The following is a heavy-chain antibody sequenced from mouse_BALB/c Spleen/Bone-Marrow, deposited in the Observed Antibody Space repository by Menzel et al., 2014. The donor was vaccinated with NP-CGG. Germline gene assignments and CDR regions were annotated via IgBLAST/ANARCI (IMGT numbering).Heavy chain of an antibody. J-gene: IGHJ2*01. D-gene: IGHD4-1*01. CDR1: GFTFSSFG. CDR3: TRGGNWDDFDY. Sequence: EVKLVESGGGLVQPGGSRKLSCAASGFTFSSFGMHWVRQAPEKGLEWVAYISSGSSTIFYADTLKGRFPVSRDNPKNTLFLQMTSLRSEDTAMYYCTRGGNWDDFDYWGQGTTLTVSS. V-gene: IGHV5-17*02. CDR2: ISSGSSTI.